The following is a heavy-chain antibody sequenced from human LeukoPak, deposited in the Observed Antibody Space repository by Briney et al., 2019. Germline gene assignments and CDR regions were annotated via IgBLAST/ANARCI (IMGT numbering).Heavy chain of an antibody. CDR1: GYSFTSYL. V-gene: IGHV5-10-1*01. J-gene: IGHJ4*02. D-gene: IGHD6-6*01. CDR3: ARHVGDYSSSSGGDY. CDR2: IDPSDSYT. Sequence: HGESLKISCKGSGYSFTSYLISWVRQMPGKGLERMGRIDPSDSYTNYSPSFQGHVTISADKSISTAYLQWSSLKASDTAMYYCARHVGDYSSSSGGDYWGQGTLVTVSS.